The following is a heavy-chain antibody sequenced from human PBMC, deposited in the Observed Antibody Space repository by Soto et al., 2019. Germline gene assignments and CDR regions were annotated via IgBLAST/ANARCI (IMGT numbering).Heavy chain of an antibody. CDR3: ARDGSALGQDYYYGMDV. CDR1: GFTFSSYA. V-gene: IGHV3-30-3*01. CDR2: ISYDGSNK. Sequence: GGSLRLSYAASGFTFSSYAMHWVRQAPGKGLEWVAVISYDGSNKYYADSVKGRFTISRDNSKNTLYLQMNSLRAEDTAVYYCARDGSALGQDYYYGMDVWGQGTTVTVSS. D-gene: IGHD3-10*01. J-gene: IGHJ6*02.